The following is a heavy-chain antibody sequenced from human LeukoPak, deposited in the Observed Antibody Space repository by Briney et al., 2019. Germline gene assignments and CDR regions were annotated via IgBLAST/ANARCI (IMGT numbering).Heavy chain of an antibody. CDR3: ARDPIYGSGSPY. Sequence: SETLSLTCAVSGYSISSGYYCGRIRQPPGKGLEWIGSIYHSGSTYYNPSLKSRVTMSVDTSKNQFSLKLSSVTAADTAVYYCARDPIYGSGSPYWGQGALVTVSS. J-gene: IGHJ4*02. V-gene: IGHV4-38-2*02. D-gene: IGHD3-10*01. CDR1: GYSISSGYY. CDR2: IYHSGST.